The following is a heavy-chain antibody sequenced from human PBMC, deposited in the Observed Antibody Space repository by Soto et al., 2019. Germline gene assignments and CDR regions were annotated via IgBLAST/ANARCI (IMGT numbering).Heavy chain of an antibody. CDR2: IIPILGIA. Sequence: QVQLVQSGAEVKKPGSSVKVSCKASGGTFSSYTISWVRQAPGQGLEWMGRIIPILGIANYAQKFQGRVTITADKYTSTAYMELSSLRSEDTAVYYCARDMGPRYSSSGYQMGPNWFDPWGQGTLVTVSS. V-gene: IGHV1-69*08. D-gene: IGHD6-13*01. CDR1: GGTFSSYT. J-gene: IGHJ5*02. CDR3: ARDMGPRYSSSGYQMGPNWFDP.